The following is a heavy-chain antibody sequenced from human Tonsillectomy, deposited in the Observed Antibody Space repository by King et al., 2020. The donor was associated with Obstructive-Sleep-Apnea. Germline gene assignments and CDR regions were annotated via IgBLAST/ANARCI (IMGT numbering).Heavy chain of an antibody. Sequence: QLVQSGAEVKKPGASVKISCKASGYTLTTYYMHWVRQAPGQGLEWMGMINLSGGSTSYAQKFQGRVTMTRGTSTSTVYVELSSLRSEDTAVYYCSRDRQEDTAIDNWFAPWGQGTLVTVSA. V-gene: IGHV1-46*01. CDR3: SRDRQEDTAIDNWFAP. CDR1: GYTLTTYY. D-gene: IGHD5-18*01. CDR2: INLSGGST. J-gene: IGHJ5*02.